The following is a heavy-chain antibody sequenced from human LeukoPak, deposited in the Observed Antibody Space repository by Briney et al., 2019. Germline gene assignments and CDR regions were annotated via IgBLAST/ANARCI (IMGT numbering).Heavy chain of an antibody. V-gene: IGHV3-21*01. CDR1: GFTFSSYS. J-gene: IGHJ4*02. D-gene: IGHD7-27*01. CDR3: ARTPNWGSPWGLFDY. CDR2: ISSSSSYI. Sequence: GGSLRLSCAASGFTFSSYSMNWVRQAPGKRLEWVSSISSSSSYIYYADSVKGRFTISRDNAKNSLYLQMNSLRAEDTAFYYCARTPNWGSPWGLFDYWGRGTLVTVSS.